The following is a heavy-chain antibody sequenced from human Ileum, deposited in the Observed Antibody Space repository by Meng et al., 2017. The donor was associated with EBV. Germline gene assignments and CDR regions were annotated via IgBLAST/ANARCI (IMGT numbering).Heavy chain of an antibody. V-gene: IGHV4-39*01. Sequence: DSGPRLGNPSDTLSLTCSVSGGSISRSNYCRGWIRQPPGKGLEWIQSICYTDYTYYNPSLKSRVTISADKSKNQFSLRLNSLTAADTAVYYCAMGPDYAKTGYWGQGTLVTVSS. CDR3: AMGPDYAKTGY. D-gene: IGHD4-17*01. CDR2: ICYTDYT. J-gene: IGHJ4*02. CDR1: GGSISRSNYC.